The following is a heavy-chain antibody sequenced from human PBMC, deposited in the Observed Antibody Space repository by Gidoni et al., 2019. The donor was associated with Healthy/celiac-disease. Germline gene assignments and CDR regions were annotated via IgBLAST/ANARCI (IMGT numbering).Heavy chain of an antibody. CDR1: GFTFSSYA. V-gene: IGHV3-23*01. D-gene: IGHD1-7*01. CDR2: ISGSGGSK. J-gene: IGHJ5*02. CDR3: AKVGWNYSDGGMARWFDP. Sequence: EVQLLESGGGLVQPGRSLRLSCAASGFTFSSYAMSWVRQGPGKGLEWVSAISGSGGSKYYADSVKGRFTSYRDNSKNTLYLQMNSLRAEDTAVYYCAKVGWNYSDGGMARWFDPWGQGTLVTVSS.